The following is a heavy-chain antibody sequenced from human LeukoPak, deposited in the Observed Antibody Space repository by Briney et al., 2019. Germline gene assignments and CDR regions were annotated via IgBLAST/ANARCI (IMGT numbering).Heavy chain of an antibody. D-gene: IGHD5-12*01. CDR1: GYSISSGYY. CDR2: IYHSGST. CDR3: ARDGYSGSDLPFDP. V-gene: IGHV4-38-2*02. Sequence: SETLSLTCTVSGYSISSGYYWGWIRQPPGKGLEWIGSIYHSGSTYYNPSLKSRVTISVDTSKNQFSLKLCSVTAADTAVYYCARDGYSGSDLPFDPWGQGTLVTVSS. J-gene: IGHJ5*02.